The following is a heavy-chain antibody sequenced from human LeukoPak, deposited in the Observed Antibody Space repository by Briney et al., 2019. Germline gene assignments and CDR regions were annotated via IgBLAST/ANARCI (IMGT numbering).Heavy chain of an antibody. V-gene: IGHV1-3*01. CDR3: ARESDSSGYYYVNY. Sequence: ASVKVSCKASGYTFTSYAMHWVRQAPGQRLEWMGWINAGNGSTKYSQKFQGRVTITRDTSASTAYMELSSLRSEDTAVYYCARESDSSGYYYVNYWGQGTLVTVSS. CDR2: INAGNGST. D-gene: IGHD3-22*01. J-gene: IGHJ4*02. CDR1: GYTFTSYA.